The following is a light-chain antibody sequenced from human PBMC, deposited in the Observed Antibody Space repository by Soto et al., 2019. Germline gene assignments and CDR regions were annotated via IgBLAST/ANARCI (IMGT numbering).Light chain of an antibody. J-gene: IGKJ4*01. CDR1: LRISKY. CDR2: GAS. V-gene: IGKV1-39*01. Sequence: DIQVIQSPSSLSASVGDRVTITCRASLRISKYLNWYQQKPGKAPKLLIYGASTLQSGVPSRFSGTGFGTDFTLIISSLQPEDSATYYCQQSHSTPLTFGGGTKLEI. CDR3: QQSHSTPLT.